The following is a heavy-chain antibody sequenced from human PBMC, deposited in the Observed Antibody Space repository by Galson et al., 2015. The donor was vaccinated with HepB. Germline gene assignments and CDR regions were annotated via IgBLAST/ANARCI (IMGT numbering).Heavy chain of an antibody. CDR3: ARVTTDGHIVATISDSISFDY. CDR1: GYTFTSYG. CDR2: ISAYNGNT. D-gene: IGHD5-12*01. V-gene: IGHV1-18*01. Sequence: SVKVSCKASGYTFTSYGISWVRQAPGQGLEWMGWISAYNGNTNYAQKLQGRVTMTTDTSTSTTYMELRSLRSDDTAVYYCARVTTDGHIVATISDSISFDYWGQGTLVTVSS. J-gene: IGHJ4*02.